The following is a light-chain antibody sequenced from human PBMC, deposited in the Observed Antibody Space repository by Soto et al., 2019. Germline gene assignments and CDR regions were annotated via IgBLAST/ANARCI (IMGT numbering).Light chain of an antibody. CDR2: EVS. J-gene: IGLJ1*01. V-gene: IGLV2-14*01. CDR3: SSPTIYGTQV. CDR1: SGDIGGYNY. Sequence: QSALTQPASVSGSPGQSIAISCTGTSGDIGGYNYVSWYQQHPGKAPKLIIHEVSNRPSGVSDRFSGSKSGNTASLAISGLQADDEADYYCSSPTIYGTQVFRTRTKPTVL.